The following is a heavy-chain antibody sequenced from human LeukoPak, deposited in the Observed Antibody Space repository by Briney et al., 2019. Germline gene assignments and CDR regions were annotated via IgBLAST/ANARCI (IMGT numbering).Heavy chain of an antibody. CDR1: GYTFTGCY. J-gene: IGHJ4*02. V-gene: IGHV1-2*02. CDR2: INPNSGGT. Sequence: GASVKVSCKASGYTFTGCYMHWVRQAPGQGLEWMGWINPNSGGTNYAQQFQGRVTMTRDTSISTAYMELSRLRSDDTAVYYCARVDYYGSGSFDYWGQGTLVTVSS. CDR3: ARVDYYGSGSFDY. D-gene: IGHD3-10*01.